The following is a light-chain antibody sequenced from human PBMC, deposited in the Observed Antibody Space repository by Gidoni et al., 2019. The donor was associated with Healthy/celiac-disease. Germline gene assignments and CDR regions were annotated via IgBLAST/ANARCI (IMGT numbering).Light chain of an antibody. V-gene: IGKV4-1*01. CDR3: QQYYSTPPFT. CDR2: WAS. J-gene: IGKJ3*01. CDR1: LSVLYSTNNKNY. Sequence: ILMTQSPDSLAVSLGERATINRKTSLSVLYSTNNKNYLSWYQQKPGQPPKLLIYWASTRESGVPDRFSGSRSGTDYSLSISSLQAEDVAVYYCQQYYSTPPFTFGPXTKVDIK.